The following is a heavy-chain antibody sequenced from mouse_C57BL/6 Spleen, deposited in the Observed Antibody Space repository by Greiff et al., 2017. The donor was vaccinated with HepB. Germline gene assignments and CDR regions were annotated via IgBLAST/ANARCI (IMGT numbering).Heavy chain of an antibody. D-gene: IGHD4-1*01. CDR2: ISSGGDYI. J-gene: IGHJ3*01. CDR1: GFTFSSYA. Sequence: EVQGVESGEGLVKPGGSLKLSCAASGFTFSSYAMSWVRQTPEKRLEWVAYISSGGDYIYYADTVKGRFTISRDNARNTLYLQMSSLKSEDTAMYYCTRGGSSGTWFAYWGQGTLVTVSA. V-gene: IGHV5-9-1*02. CDR3: TRGGSSGTWFAY.